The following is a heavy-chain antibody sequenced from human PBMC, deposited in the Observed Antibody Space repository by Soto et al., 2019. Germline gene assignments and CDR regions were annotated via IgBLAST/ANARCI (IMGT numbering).Heavy chain of an antibody. CDR2: MNPNSGNT. D-gene: IGHD7-27*01. V-gene: IGHV1-8*01. CDR3: ARARDITGDYYFDY. J-gene: IGHJ4*02. CDR1: GYTFTSYD. Sequence: ASVKVSCKASGYTFTSYDINWVRQATGQGLEWMGWMNPNSGNTGYAQKFQGRVTMTRNTSISTAYMELSSLRSEDTAVYYCARARDITGDYYFDYGGQGTLVTVSS.